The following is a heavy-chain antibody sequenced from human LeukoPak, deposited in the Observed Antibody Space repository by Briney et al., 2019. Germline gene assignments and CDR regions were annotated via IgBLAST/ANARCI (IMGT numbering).Heavy chain of an antibody. CDR1: GGTFSSSA. CDR2: TIPVLNIT. J-gene: IGHJ6*02. CDR3: ARGQGLTAPPPYGLDV. Sequence: SVKVSCKTSGGTFSSSAITWVRQAPGQGLEWMGRTIPVLNITTYAQKFQGSVTITADTSTSTVYMELSSLRSEETAVYYCARGQGLTAPPPYGLDVWGQGTTVIVSS. V-gene: IGHV1-69*04. D-gene: IGHD5-18*01.